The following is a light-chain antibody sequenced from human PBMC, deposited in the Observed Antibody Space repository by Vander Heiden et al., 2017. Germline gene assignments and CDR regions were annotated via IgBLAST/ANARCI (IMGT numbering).Light chain of an antibody. Sequence: QSALTKPASVPGSPGQSITISCTGTSSDVGGYNYVSWYQQHPGKAPKLMIYDVSNRPSGVSNRFSGSKSGNTASLTISGLQAEDEADYYCSSYTSSSTLEVFGGGTKLTVL. CDR3: SSYTSSSTLEV. CDR2: DVS. V-gene: IGLV2-14*01. CDR1: SSDVGGYNY. J-gene: IGLJ2*01.